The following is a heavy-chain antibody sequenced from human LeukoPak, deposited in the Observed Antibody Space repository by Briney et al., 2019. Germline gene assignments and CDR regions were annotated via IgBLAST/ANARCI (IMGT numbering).Heavy chain of an antibody. Sequence: SVKVSCRASGGSFSSYAISWVRQAPGQGLEWMGRIIPILGIANYAQKFQGRVTITADRSTSTAYMELSSLRSEDTAVYYCARDEIVPAATYYFDCWGQGTLVTVSS. J-gene: IGHJ4*02. CDR1: GGSFSSYA. CDR2: IIPILGIA. D-gene: IGHD2-2*01. CDR3: ARDEIVPAATYYFDC. V-gene: IGHV1-69*04.